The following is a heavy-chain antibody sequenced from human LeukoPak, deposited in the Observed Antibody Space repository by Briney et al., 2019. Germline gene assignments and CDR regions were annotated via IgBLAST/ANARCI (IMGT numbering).Heavy chain of an antibody. Sequence: GASVKVSCKASGYTFTGYYMHWVRQAPGQGLEWMGWINPNSGGTNYAQKFQGWVTMTRDTSISTAYMELSRLRSDDTAVYYCARGGYYYGSGSYYNGLAFDIWGQGTMVTVSS. CDR3: ARGGYYYGSGSYYNGLAFDI. CDR1: GYTFTGYY. J-gene: IGHJ3*02. D-gene: IGHD3-10*01. V-gene: IGHV1-2*04. CDR2: INPNSGGT.